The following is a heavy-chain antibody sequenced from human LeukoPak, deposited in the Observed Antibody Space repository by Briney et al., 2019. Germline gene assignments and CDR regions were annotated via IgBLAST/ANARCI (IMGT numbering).Heavy chain of an antibody. D-gene: IGHD2-15*01. J-gene: IGHJ4*02. V-gene: IGHV1-2*02. CDR1: GYTFTSYG. Sequence: ASVKVSCKAFGYTFTSYGISWVRQAPGQGLEWMGWINPISGGTNYAQKFQGRVTMTRDTSINTAYMELSTLRSDDTAVYYCARPYCSGGSCHDYFDYWGQGTLVTVSS. CDR2: INPISGGT. CDR3: ARPYCSGGSCHDYFDY.